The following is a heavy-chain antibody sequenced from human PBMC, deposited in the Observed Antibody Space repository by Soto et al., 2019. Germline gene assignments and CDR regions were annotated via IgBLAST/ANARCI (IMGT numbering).Heavy chain of an antibody. D-gene: IGHD2-15*01. CDR1: GFTFSDYS. J-gene: IGHJ4*02. CDR3: VRDRDSSFDY. Sequence: PGGSLRLSCAASGFTFSDYSMNWVRQAPGKGLEWVSYIGTSSSTIYYADSVKGRFTISRDNAKNSLFLLMNSLRAEDTAVYYCVRDRDSSFDYWGLGNLVTVSS. CDR2: IGTSSSTI. V-gene: IGHV3-48*01.